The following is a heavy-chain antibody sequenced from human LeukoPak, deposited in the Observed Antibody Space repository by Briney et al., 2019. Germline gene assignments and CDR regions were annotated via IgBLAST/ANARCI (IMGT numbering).Heavy chain of an antibody. J-gene: IGHJ4*02. V-gene: IGHV1-8*01. CDR2: MNPHSGNT. CDR1: GYTFTTYD. Sequence: GASVKVSCKASGYTFTTYDINWVRQATGQGLEWMGWMNPHSGNTSFAQNFQGRVAMTRNTSIDTAYMELSSLRVEDTAVYYCVRGFRSDTSGRKFDCWGQGTLVTVSS. D-gene: IGHD2-2*01. CDR3: VRGFRSDTSGRKFDC.